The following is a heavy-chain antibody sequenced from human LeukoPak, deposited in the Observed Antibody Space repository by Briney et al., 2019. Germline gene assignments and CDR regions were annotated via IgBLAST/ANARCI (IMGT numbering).Heavy chain of an antibody. J-gene: IGHJ4*02. D-gene: IGHD2-21*02. Sequence: GGSLRLSCAASGFSISHYYMTWVRQTPGEGLDWVSVISTGGGTNYGDSVKGRFTISRDNSKNTLYLQMNSLRADDTAIYYCARGQAYCGADCYSDWGQGTLVTVSS. CDR3: ARGQAYCGADCYSD. V-gene: IGHV3-66*01. CDR2: ISTGGGT. CDR1: GFSISHYY.